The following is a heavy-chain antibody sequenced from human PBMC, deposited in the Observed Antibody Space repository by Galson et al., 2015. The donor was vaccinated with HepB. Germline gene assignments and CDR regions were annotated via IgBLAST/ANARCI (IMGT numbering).Heavy chain of an antibody. D-gene: IGHD3-16*02. Sequence: SVKVSCKASGYTFTSYYMHWVRQAPGQGLEWMGIINPSGGSTSYAQKFQGRVTMTRDTSMSTVYMELSSLRSEDTAVYYCASSRVTFGGVIVPPDYWGQGTLVTVSS. V-gene: IGHV1-46*01. J-gene: IGHJ4*02. CDR1: GYTFTSYY. CDR2: INPSGGST. CDR3: ASSRVTFGGVIVPPDY.